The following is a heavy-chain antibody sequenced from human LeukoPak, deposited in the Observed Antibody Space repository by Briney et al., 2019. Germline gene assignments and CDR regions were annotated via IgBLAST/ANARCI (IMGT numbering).Heavy chain of an antibody. Sequence: SETLSLTCTVSGGSFSTYYWSWIRQPAGKGLEWIGRIYTSGSTNYNPSLKSRVTMSVDTSKNQFSLKLTSVTAADTAVYYCARVSGYDWESFYDYWGQGTLVTVSS. CDR2: IYTSGST. CDR3: ARVSGYDWESFYDY. J-gene: IGHJ4*02. V-gene: IGHV4-4*07. D-gene: IGHD5-12*01. CDR1: GGSFSTYY.